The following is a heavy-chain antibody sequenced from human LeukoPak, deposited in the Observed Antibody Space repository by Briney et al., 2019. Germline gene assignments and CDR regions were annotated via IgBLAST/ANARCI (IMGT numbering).Heavy chain of an antibody. CDR2: ISSSSSTI. Sequence: GGSLRLSCAASGFTFSSYSMNWVRQTPGKGLEWVSYISSSSSTIYYADSVKGRFTISRDNAKNSLYLQMNSLRAEDTAVYYCARVSTVSGSYYSEYAFDIWGQGTMVTVSS. V-gene: IGHV3-48*01. CDR3: ARVSTVSGSYYSEYAFDI. CDR1: GFTFSSYS. D-gene: IGHD1-26*01. J-gene: IGHJ3*02.